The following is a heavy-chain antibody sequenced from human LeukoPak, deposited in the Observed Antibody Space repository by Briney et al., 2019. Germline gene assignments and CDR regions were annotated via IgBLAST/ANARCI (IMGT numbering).Heavy chain of an antibody. CDR1: GYTFTSYG. Sequence: GASVKVSCKASGYTFTSYGISWVRQAPGQGLEWMGGFNPEDGETIYAQKFQGRVTMTEDTSTDTAYMELSSLRSEDTAVYYCATDGGGDFGVREYLDYWGQGTLVTVSS. CDR3: ATDGGGDFGVREYLDY. J-gene: IGHJ4*02. CDR2: FNPEDGET. D-gene: IGHD3-3*01. V-gene: IGHV1-24*01.